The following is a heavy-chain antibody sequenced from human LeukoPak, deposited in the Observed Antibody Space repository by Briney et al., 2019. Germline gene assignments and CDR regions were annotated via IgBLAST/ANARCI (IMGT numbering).Heavy chain of an antibody. CDR1: GYTFTSYG. J-gene: IGHJ5*02. CDR3: ARRGSGYYDNRFDP. D-gene: IGHD3-22*01. Sequence: EASVKVSCKASGYTFTSYGISWVRQAPGQGLEWMGWISAYNGNTNYAQKLQGRVTMTTDTSTSTAYMELRSLRSDDTAVYYCARRGSGYYDNRFDPWGQGTLVTVSS. CDR2: ISAYNGNT. V-gene: IGHV1-18*01.